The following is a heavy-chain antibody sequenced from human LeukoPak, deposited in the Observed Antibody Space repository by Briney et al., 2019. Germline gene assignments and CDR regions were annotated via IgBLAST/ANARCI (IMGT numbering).Heavy chain of an antibody. D-gene: IGHD3-16*02. CDR2: INPNSGGT. Sequence: GASVKVSCKASGYTFTGYYMHWVRQAPGQGREWMGWINPNSGGTNYAQKFQGRVTMTRDTSISTAYMELSRLRSDDTAVYYCARERPAAVIAFYYYYYYMDVWGKGTTVTVSS. J-gene: IGHJ6*03. CDR3: ARERPAAVIAFYYYYYYMDV. CDR1: GYTFTGYY. V-gene: IGHV1-2*02.